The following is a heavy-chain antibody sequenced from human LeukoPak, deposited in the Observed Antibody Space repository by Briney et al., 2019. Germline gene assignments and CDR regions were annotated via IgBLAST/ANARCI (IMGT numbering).Heavy chain of an antibody. V-gene: IGHV4-34*01. CDR3: ARGGFYCGDDCYVDY. J-gene: IGHJ4*02. CDR1: GGSINSYY. Sequence: PSETLSLTCSVSGGSINSYYWGWVRQPPEKGLEWIGEINRSGSTNYNPSLKSRVTISVGTSKNQFSLKLSSVTAADTAVYYCARGGFYCGDDCYVDYWGQGTLVTVSS. CDR2: INRSGST. D-gene: IGHD2-21*02.